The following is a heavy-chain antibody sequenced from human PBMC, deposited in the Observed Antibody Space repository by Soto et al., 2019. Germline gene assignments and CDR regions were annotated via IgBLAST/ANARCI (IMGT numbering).Heavy chain of an antibody. V-gene: IGHV4-39*01. J-gene: IGHJ4*02. CDR3: ARSIYCSSTSCFYYFDY. CDR2: IYYSGST. Sequence: TLSLTCTVSGGSIINSYYYWGWIRQPPGKGLEWIGTIYYSGSTYYNPSLKSRVTISVDTSKNQFSLKLTSVTAADTAVYYCARSIYCSSTSCFYYFDYRGQGTLVTVSS. D-gene: IGHD2-2*01. CDR1: GGSIINSYYY.